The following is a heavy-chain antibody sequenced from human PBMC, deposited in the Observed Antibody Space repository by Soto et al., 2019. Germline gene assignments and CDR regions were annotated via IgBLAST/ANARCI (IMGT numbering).Heavy chain of an antibody. CDR1: GGSFGSSA. Sequence: QVQLVQSGADVKKPGSSVKVSCKTSGGSFGSSAISWVRQAPAQGLEWMGEIIPVFDKANYAQNFQGRLTITADELTGTVFMEWSSLRSEDTAGYFCARLRRDWGDAFDLWGLGTLVTVSS. V-gene: IGHV1-69*01. D-gene: IGHD3-16*01. CDR3: ARLRRDWGDAFDL. J-gene: IGHJ3*01. CDR2: IIPVFDKA.